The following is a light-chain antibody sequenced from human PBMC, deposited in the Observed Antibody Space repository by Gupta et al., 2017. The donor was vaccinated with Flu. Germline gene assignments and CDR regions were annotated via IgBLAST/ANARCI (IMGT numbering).Light chain of an antibody. J-gene: IGKJ1*01. CDR3: QQANSTPQT. Sequence: DIVMTQSPASLAVSLGERATINCTSSQSVLYSSNNKNCLAWYQQKPGQPPKLLIYWASTRESGVPARFSGSGSGTDFTLTISSLQAEDVATYYCQQANSTPQTFGEGTKVEIK. CDR1: QSVLYSSNNKNC. CDR2: WAS. V-gene: IGKV4-1*01.